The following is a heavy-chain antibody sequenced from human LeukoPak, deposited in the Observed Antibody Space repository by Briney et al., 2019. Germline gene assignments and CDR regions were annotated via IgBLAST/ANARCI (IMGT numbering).Heavy chain of an antibody. CDR3: ARARSNVLLWFGELSHGGWFDP. CDR2: INPNSGGT. CDR1: GYTFTGYY. J-gene: IGHJ5*02. D-gene: IGHD3-10*01. V-gene: IGHV1-2*04. Sequence: ASVKVSCKASGYTFTGYYMHWVRQAPGQGLEWMGWINPNSGGTNYAQKFQGWVTMTSDTSISTAYMELSRLRSDDTAVYYCARARSNVLLWFGELSHGGWFDPWGQGTLVTVSS.